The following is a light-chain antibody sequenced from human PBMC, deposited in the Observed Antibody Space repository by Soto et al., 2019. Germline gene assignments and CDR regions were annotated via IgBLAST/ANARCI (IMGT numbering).Light chain of an antibody. CDR2: DAS. CDR1: HRISHW. Sequence: DIQITQSPFTLSESVGDTVTISCRANHRISHWLAWYQQKPGKAPRLLVYDASTLKSGVSSRFSGSGSGTHFTLTITSLQRTDFATYYCQHYDSSSPYSFGQGTSLEI. V-gene: IGKV1-5*01. J-gene: IGKJ2*03. CDR3: QHYDSSSPYS.